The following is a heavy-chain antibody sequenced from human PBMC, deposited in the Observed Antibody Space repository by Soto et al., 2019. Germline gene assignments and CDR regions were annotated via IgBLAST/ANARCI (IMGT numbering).Heavy chain of an antibody. J-gene: IGHJ6*02. D-gene: IGHD3-10*01. Sequence: PSETLSLTCAVYGGSFSGYYWSWIRQPPGKGLEWIGEINHSGSTNYNPSLKSRVTISVDTSKNQFSLKLSSVTAADTAVYYCARVPDITMVRGVIGGAGMDVWGQGTTVTVSS. CDR2: INHSGST. CDR1: GGSFSGYY. V-gene: IGHV4-34*01. CDR3: ARVPDITMVRGVIGGAGMDV.